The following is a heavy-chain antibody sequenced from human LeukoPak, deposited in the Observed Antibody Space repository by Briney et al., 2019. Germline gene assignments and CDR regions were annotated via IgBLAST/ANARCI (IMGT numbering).Heavy chain of an antibody. J-gene: IGHJ6*03. D-gene: IGHD1-1*01. V-gene: IGHV3-15*01. CDR3: TRNADMDA. CDR1: GFTFSNAW. CDR2: VKRKTDGGTI. Sequence: GGSLRLSCAASGFTFSNAWMSWVRQAPGKGLEWVARVKRKTDGGTIDYAPPVKGRFIISRDDSKNTLYLQMNSLKIEDTAVYYCTRNADMDARGKGTTVTVSS.